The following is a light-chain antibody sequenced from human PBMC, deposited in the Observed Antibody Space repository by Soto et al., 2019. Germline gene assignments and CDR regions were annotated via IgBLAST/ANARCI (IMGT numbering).Light chain of an antibody. J-gene: IGKJ2*01. CDR1: QSVRSE. CDR2: GAS. Sequence: EIVMTQSPASLSVSPGERVTLSCRASQSVRSELAWYQQKSGQPPRLLIYGASTRATGIPARFSGSGSGTEFTLTISRLEPEDFAVYYCQQYGSSPYTFGQGTKLEIK. CDR3: QQYGSSPYT. V-gene: IGKV3-15*01.